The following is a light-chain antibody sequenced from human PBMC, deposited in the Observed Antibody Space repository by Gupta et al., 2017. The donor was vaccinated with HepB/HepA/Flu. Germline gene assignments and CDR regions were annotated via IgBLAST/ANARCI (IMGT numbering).Light chain of an antibody. CDR3: QMWATFGDHGV. V-gene: IGLV3-21*03. CDR2: EDN. Sequence: SYVLTQPPSVSVAPGKTARITCGGNNLGTYAVHWYQQKPGQAPVLGLYEDNDRPSGILERFLGSNSGKKAKRPTSRVEAGDEADYDGQMWATFGDHGVFGGGTKLTVL. CDR1: NLGTYA. J-gene: IGLJ2*01.